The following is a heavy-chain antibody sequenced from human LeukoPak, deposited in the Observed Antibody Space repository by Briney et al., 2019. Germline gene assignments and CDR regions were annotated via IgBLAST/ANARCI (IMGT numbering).Heavy chain of an antibody. CDR3: ARVGYYGSGRPDAFDI. CDR1: GGSISSSSYY. Sequence: EPSETLSLTCTVSGGSISSSSYYWGWIRQPPGKGLEWIGSIYYSGSTYYNPSLKSRVTISVDTSKNQFSLKLSSVTAADTAVYYCARVGYYGSGRPDAFDIWGQGTMVTVSS. D-gene: IGHD3-10*01. CDR2: IYYSGST. V-gene: IGHV4-39*07. J-gene: IGHJ3*02.